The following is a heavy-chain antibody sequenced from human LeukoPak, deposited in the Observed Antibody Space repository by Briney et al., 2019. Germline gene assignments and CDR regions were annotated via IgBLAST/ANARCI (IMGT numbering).Heavy chain of an antibody. CDR1: GYTFSNAW. Sequence: GGSLRLSCAASGYTFSNAWMSWIRQATGKGLEWVGLIKTKSDDGTIDYAAPVRGRFTISRDDSKNTLYLQMNSLRTEDTAVYYCTRHTRDGYNSDAFDIWGQGTMVTVSS. J-gene: IGHJ3*02. CDR2: IKTKSDDGTI. CDR3: TRHTRDGYNSDAFDI. D-gene: IGHD5-24*01. V-gene: IGHV3-15*01.